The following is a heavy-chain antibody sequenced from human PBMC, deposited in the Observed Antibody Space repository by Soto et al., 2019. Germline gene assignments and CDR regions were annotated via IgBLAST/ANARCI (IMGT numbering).Heavy chain of an antibody. Sequence: QVQLLQSGVEMKKPGSSVKVSCQSSGGTFNTYAMNWVRQAPGQGPEWMGDISPMIGAANYATKFQGRVTITSDESTGTSYMHLSSLTSADTAIYLCAREVQVHTPAFVYWGQGTLVTVSS. D-gene: IGHD3-10*01. J-gene: IGHJ4*02. CDR2: ISPMIGAA. V-gene: IGHV1-69*19. CDR1: GGTFNTYA. CDR3: AREVQVHTPAFVY.